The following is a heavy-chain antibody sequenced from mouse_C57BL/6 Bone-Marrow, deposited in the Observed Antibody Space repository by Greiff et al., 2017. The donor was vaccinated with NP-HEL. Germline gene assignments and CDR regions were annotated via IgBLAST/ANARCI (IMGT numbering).Heavy chain of an antibody. Sequence: DVQLQESGPELVKPGASVKISCKASGYSFTGYYMNWVKQSPEKSLEWIGEINPSTGGTTYNQKFKAKATLTVDKSSSTAYMQLKSLTSEDSAVYYCARVAYNGNVGFAYWGQGTLVTVSA. CDR2: INPSTGGT. D-gene: IGHD2-10*01. CDR3: ARVAYNGNVGFAY. CDR1: GYSFTGYY. V-gene: IGHV1-42*01. J-gene: IGHJ3*01.